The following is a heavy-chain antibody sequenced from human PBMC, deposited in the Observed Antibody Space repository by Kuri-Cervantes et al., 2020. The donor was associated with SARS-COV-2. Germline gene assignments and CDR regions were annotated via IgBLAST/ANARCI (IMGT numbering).Heavy chain of an antibody. CDR1: GFTFSNYA. V-gene: IGHV3-30-3*01. CDR3: AREAMVAGVVDY. Sequence: GGSLRLSCAASGFTFSNYAMHWVRQAPGKGLEWVAVISYDGSNKYYADSVKGRSTISRDNSKNTLYLQMNSLRAEDTAVYYCAREAMVAGVVDYWGQGTLVTVSS. J-gene: IGHJ4*02. D-gene: IGHD5-18*01. CDR2: ISYDGSNK.